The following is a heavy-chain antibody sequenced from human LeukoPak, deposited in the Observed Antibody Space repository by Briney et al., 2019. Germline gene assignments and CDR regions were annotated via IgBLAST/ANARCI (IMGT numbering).Heavy chain of an antibody. CDR1: GGSISSYY. Sequence: SETLSLTCTVSGGSISSYYWSWIRQPAGKGLEWIGRIYTSGSTNYNPSLKGRVTMSVDTSKNQFSLKLSSVTAADTAVYYCARQDSSGYYYWYFDLWGRGTLVTVSS. J-gene: IGHJ2*01. V-gene: IGHV4-4*07. CDR2: IYTSGST. CDR3: ARQDSSGYYYWYFDL. D-gene: IGHD3-22*01.